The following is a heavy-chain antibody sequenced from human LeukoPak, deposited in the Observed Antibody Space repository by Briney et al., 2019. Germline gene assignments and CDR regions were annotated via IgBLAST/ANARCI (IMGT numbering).Heavy chain of an antibody. CDR3: ATDGNYVEPAFDI. Sequence: GGSLRLSCAASGFTVSSNYMSWVRQAPGKGLEWVSVIYSGGSTYYADSVKGRFTISRDNSKNTLYLQMNSLRAEDTAVYYCATDGNYVEPAFDIWGQGTMVTVSS. D-gene: IGHD3-16*01. V-gene: IGHV3-53*01. J-gene: IGHJ3*02. CDR2: IYSGGST. CDR1: GFTVSSNY.